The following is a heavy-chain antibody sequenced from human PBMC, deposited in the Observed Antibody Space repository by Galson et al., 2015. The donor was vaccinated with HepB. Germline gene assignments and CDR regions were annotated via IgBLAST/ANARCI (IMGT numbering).Heavy chain of an antibody. CDR1: GFTFSSYG. D-gene: IGHD2/OR15-2a*01. V-gene: IGHV3-30*18. J-gene: IGHJ3*02. CDR3: AKGGNMIAYAFDI. CDR2: ISYDGSNK. Sequence: SLRLSCAASGFTFSSYGMHWVRQAPGKGLEWVAVISYDGSNKYYADSVKGRFTISRDNSKNTLYLQMNSLRAEDTAVYYCAKGGNMIAYAFDIWGQGTMVTVSS.